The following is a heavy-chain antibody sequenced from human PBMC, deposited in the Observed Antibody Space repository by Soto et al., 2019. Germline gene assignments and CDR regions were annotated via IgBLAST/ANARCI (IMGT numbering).Heavy chain of an antibody. D-gene: IGHD6-13*01. CDR3: ARGGKRYSSSWYPSGYPFDY. J-gene: IGHJ4*02. Sequence: PSETLSLTCAVYGGPFSGYYWSLIRQPPGKGLVWIGEINHSGSTNYNPSLKSRVTISVDTSKNQFSLKLSSVTAADTAVYYCARGGKRYSSSWYPSGYPFDYWGQGTLVTVSS. CDR2: INHSGST. V-gene: IGHV4-34*01. CDR1: GGPFSGYY.